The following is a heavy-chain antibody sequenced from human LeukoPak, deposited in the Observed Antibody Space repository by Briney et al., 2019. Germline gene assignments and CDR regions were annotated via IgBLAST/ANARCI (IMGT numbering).Heavy chain of an antibody. CDR1: GFSLNTARMG. CDR3: ARTDYDYVWGSYHPLDQ. V-gene: IGHV2-26*01. Sequence: ESGPVLVKPTEPLTLTCTVSGFSGFSLNTARMGVSWIRQPPGEALEWLAHIFSNDEKSYRTSLKSRLTISKDPSKSQVDLTMTSMDPVDTATYYCARTDYDYVWGSYHPLDQWGQGTLVTVSS. J-gene: IGHJ4*02. CDR2: IFSNDEK. D-gene: IGHD3-16*02.